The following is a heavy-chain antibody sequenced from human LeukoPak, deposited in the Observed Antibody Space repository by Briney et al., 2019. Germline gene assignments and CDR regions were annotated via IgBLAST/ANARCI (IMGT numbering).Heavy chain of an antibody. J-gene: IGHJ4*02. D-gene: IGHD3-10*01. V-gene: IGHV3-23*01. CDR1: GFTFGNYV. Sequence: PGGSLRLSCAASGFTFGNYVMNWGRQAPGKGPEWVSSIVSYGAVTYYAESLKGRFIISRDNSKDTVYLQMNSMRAEDTAVYYCAKGRYYGSGSCSDYWGQGTLVTVSS. CDR2: IVSYGAVT. CDR3: AKGRYYGSGSCSDY.